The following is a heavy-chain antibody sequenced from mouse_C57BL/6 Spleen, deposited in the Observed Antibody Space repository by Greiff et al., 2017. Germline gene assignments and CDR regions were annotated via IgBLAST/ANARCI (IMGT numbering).Heavy chain of an antibody. CDR3: ASENPVARFAY. J-gene: IGHJ3*01. D-gene: IGHD1-1*01. Sequence: QVQLKESGPGLVAPSQSLSITCTVSGFSLTSYGVDWVRQSPGKGLEWLGVIWGVGSTNYNSDLKSRLSISKDNSKSQVFLKMNSLQTDDTAMYYCASENPVARFAYWGQGTLVTVSA. CDR1: GFSLTSYG. V-gene: IGHV2-6*01. CDR2: IWGVGST.